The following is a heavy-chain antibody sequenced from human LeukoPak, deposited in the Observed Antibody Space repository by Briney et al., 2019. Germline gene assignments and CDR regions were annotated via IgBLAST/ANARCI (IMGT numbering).Heavy chain of an antibody. CDR2: INPNSGGT. V-gene: IGHV1-2*02. J-gene: IGHJ4*02. CDR1: GYTFTGHY. CDR3: ARASALYYDSSGYLPYYFDY. Sequence: ASVKVSCKASGYTFTGHYIHWVRQAPGQGLEWMGWINPNSGGTNYAQKFQGRVTMTRDTSISTAYMELSRLRSDDTAVYYCARASALYYDSSGYLPYYFDYWGQGTLVTVSS. D-gene: IGHD3-22*01.